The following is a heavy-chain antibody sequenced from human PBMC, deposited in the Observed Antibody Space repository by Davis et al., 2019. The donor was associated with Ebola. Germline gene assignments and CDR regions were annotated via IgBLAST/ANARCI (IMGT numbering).Heavy chain of an antibody. J-gene: IGHJ4*02. CDR3: AKSSSDLTATPFDY. V-gene: IGHV3-9*01. CDR2: INWNSGRI. Sequence: SLKISCVTSGFSFDEYVMHWVRQRPGKGLEWVSGINWNSGRIGYADSVKGRFTISRDNAKKSLYLQMNSLRVEDSALYYCAKSSSDLTATPFDYWGQGTLVTVSS. CDR1: GFSFDEYV.